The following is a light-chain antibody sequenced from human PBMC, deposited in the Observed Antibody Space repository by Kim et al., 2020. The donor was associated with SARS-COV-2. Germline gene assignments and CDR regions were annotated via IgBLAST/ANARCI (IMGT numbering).Light chain of an antibody. CDR2: DAG. J-gene: IGKJ1*01. CDR1: HDIINY. V-gene: IGKV1-9*01. Sequence: DIQLTQSPSFLSASVGDRVTITCRASHDIINYLVWYQQKPGKAPKVLISDAGTTQSGVPSRFSGSGSGTEFALTITSLQPEDFATYYCQLLGSNPPWTFGQGTKVDIK. CDR3: QLLGSNPPWT.